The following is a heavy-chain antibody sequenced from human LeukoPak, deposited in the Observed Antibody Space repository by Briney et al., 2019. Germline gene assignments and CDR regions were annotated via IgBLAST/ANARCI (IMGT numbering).Heavy chain of an antibody. V-gene: IGHV4-34*01. J-gene: IGHJ4*02. Sequence: PSETLSLTCAVYGGSFSGYYWSWIRQPPGKGLEWIGEINHSGSTNYNPSLKSRVTISVDTSKNQFSLKLSSVTAADTAVYYCARGRAYYDYVWGSYRYARQPNYFDYWGQGTLVTVSS. CDR1: GGSFSGYY. CDR3: ARGRAYYDYVWGSYRYARQPNYFDY. CDR2: INHSGST. D-gene: IGHD3-16*02.